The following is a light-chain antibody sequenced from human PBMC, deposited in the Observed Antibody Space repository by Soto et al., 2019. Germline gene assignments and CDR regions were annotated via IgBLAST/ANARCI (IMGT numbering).Light chain of an antibody. V-gene: IGLV2-14*01. CDR2: EVS. CDR1: SSDVGGYNY. CDR3: SSYTFSTLV. J-gene: IGLJ1*01. Sequence: QSVLTQPASVSGSPGQSITISCTGTSSDVGGYNYVSWSQQHPGKAPQLMIYEVSNRPSGVSNRFSGSKSGNTASLTISGLQAEDEADYYCSSYTFSTLVFATGTKVTVL.